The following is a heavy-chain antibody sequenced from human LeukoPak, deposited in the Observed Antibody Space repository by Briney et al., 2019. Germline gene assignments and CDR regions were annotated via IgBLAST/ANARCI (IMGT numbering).Heavy chain of an antibody. CDR2: IYSGGST. Sequence: GGSLRLSCAASGFTVSSNYMSWVRQAPGKGLEWVSVIYSGGSTYYADSVKGRFTISRDNSKNTLYLQMNSLRAEDTAVYYCASLATMESPFDYWGQGTLVTVSS. CDR3: ASLATMESPFDY. V-gene: IGHV3-66*01. J-gene: IGHJ4*02. D-gene: IGHD5-24*01. CDR1: GFTVSSNY.